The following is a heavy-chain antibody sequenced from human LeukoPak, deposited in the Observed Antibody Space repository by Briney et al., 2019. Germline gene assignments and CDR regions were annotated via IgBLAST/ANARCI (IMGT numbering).Heavy chain of an antibody. V-gene: IGHV3-11*04. CDR2: IGASGSTI. J-gene: IGHJ4*02. CDR3: ARGTAISGSITGTTYFFDY. D-gene: IGHD1-20*01. Sequence: PGGSLRLSCAASGFDFRKYYMSWIRQAPGKGLEWVAYIGASGSTIYYTDSVKGRFTISRDNAKNSLYLQMNSLRADDTAVYYCARGTAISGSITGTTYFFDYWGQGTLVTVSS. CDR1: GFDFRKYY.